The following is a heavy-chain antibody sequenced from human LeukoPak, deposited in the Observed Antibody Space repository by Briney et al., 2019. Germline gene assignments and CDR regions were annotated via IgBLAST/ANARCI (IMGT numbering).Heavy chain of an antibody. D-gene: IGHD2-15*01. V-gene: IGHV5-51*01. CDR2: IYPGDSDT. J-gene: IGHJ6*02. CDR3: AIYCSGGSCYYPYGMDV. Sequence: GESLKISCKGSGYSFTSYWIGWVRQMPGKGLEWMGIIYPGDSDTRYSPSFQGQVTISADKSISTAYLQWSSLKASDTAMYYCAIYCSGGSCYYPYGMDVWGQGTTVTVSS. CDR1: GYSFTSYW.